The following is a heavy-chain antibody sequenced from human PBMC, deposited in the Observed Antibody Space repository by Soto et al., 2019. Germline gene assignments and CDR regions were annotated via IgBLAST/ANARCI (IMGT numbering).Heavy chain of an antibody. CDR1: GGSINNYY. V-gene: IGHV4-4*07. J-gene: IGHJ4*02. Sequence: SETLSLTCTVSGGSINNYYWSWTRQPAGKGLEWIGRIYTSGSTNYNPSLKSRVTMSVDTSKNQFSLKLSSVTAADTAVYYCARVYSGSYYEFDYWGQGTLVTVSS. CDR3: ARVYSGSYYEFDY. CDR2: IYTSGST. D-gene: IGHD1-26*01.